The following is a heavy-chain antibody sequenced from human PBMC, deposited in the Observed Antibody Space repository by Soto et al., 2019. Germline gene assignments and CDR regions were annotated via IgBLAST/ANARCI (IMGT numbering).Heavy chain of an antibody. V-gene: IGHV3-30*18. D-gene: IGHD3-22*01. CDR2: ISYDGSNE. CDR3: AKDTYFRNSSGYYVFDY. Sequence: QVHLVESGGGVVQPGRSLRLSCEASGFTFSNYGTHWVRQAPGEGLEWVAHISYDGSNEHYTDSVKGRFTISRDNSKKMVFLHMNSLRLEDTAVYHCAKDTYFRNSSGYYVFDYWGQGTLVTVSS. J-gene: IGHJ4*02. CDR1: GFTFSNYG.